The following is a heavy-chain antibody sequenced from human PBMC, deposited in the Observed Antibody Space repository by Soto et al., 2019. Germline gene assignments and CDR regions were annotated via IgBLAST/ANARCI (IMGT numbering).Heavy chain of an antibody. CDR1: GGSISSSSYY. CDR2: IYYSGST. J-gene: IGHJ6*02. D-gene: IGHD6-13*01. Sequence: SETLSLTCTVSGGSISSSSYYWGWIRQPPGKGLEWIGSIYYSGSTYYNPSLKSRVTISVDTSKNQFSLKLSSVTAADTAVYYCARPGVAAAGYYYYYYGMDVWGQGTTVTVSS. CDR3: ARPGVAAAGYYYYYYGMDV. V-gene: IGHV4-39*01.